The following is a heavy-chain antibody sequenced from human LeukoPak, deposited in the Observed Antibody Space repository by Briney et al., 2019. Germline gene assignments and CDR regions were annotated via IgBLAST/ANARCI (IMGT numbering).Heavy chain of an antibody. D-gene: IGHD3-3*01. Sequence: GGSLRLSCAASGFTFSSYAMSWVRQAPGKGLEWVSAISGSGGSTYYADSVKGRFTISRDNSKNTLYLQMNSLRAEDTAVYYCAKPGKSRFLEYYYYYMDVWGKGTTVTVSS. CDR3: AKPGKSRFLEYYYYYMDV. V-gene: IGHV3-23*01. CDR2: ISGSGGST. J-gene: IGHJ6*03. CDR1: GFTFSSYA.